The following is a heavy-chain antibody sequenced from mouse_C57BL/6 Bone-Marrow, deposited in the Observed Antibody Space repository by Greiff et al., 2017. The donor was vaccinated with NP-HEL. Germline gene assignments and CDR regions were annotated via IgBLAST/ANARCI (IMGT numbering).Heavy chain of an antibody. V-gene: IGHV6-3*01. CDR2: IRLKSDNYAT. J-gene: IGHJ3*01. CDR3: TSTMGGY. D-gene: IGHD2-1*01. Sequence: EVQLQESGGGLVQPGGSMKLSCVASGFTFSNYWMNWVRQSPEKGLEWVAQIRLKSDNYATHYAESVKGRFTISRDDSKSSVYLQMNNLRAEDTGIYYCTSTMGGYWGQGTLVTVSA. CDR1: GFTFSNYW.